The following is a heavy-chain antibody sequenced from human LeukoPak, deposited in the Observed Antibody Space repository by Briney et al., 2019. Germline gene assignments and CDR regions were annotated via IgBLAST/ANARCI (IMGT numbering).Heavy chain of an antibody. CDR3: ARGKVATTPGAFDY. CDR2: VSTTGYYI. V-gene: IGHV3-21*04. D-gene: IGHD5-12*01. J-gene: IGHJ4*02. Sequence: KPGGSLRLSCAASGFTFSGYSMNWVRQAPGKGLEWVSSVSTTGYYIYYADSVKGRFTISRDNSKNTLYLQMNSLRAEDTAVYYCARGKVATTPGAFDYWGQGTLVTVSS. CDR1: GFTFSGYS.